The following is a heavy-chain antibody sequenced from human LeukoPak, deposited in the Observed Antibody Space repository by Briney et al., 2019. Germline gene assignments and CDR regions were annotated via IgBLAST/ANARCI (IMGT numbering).Heavy chain of an antibody. CDR3: ARLLAAPYYINF. CDR1: GYKFTNYW. Sequence: GESLXXSXKGSGYKFTNYWIAWVRRMPGQGREGLGIIYPRDSDTRYSPSFQGQVSISVDTSIDTAYLQWSSVKASDTAMYYCARLLAAPYYINFWGQGTLVTVSS. CDR2: IYPRDSDT. V-gene: IGHV5-51*01. J-gene: IGHJ4*02. D-gene: IGHD6-25*01.